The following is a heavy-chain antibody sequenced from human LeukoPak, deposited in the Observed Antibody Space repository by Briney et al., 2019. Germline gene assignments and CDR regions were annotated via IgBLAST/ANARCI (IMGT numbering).Heavy chain of an antibody. CDR1: GDSISNYY. V-gene: IGHV4-59*01. CDR2: IYYSGST. CDR3: ARETCSGRSCVQFDF. J-gene: IGHJ4*02. Sequence: PSETLSLTCTVSGDSISNYYWSWIRQSPGKGLEWIGYIYYSGSTNYNPSLKSRVTISVDTSKNQFSLKLSSVTAADTAVYYCARETCSGRSCVQFDFWGQGTLVTVSS. D-gene: IGHD2-15*01.